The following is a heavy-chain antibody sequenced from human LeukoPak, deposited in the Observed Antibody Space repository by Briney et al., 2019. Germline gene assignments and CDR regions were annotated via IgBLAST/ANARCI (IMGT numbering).Heavy chain of an antibody. Sequence: GGSLRLSCAAAGFTFSSYRMNWVRQAPGKGLEWVANIKQDGSEKYYVDSVKGRFTISRDNAKNSLYLQMNSLRAEDTAVYYCARESYGAPNNWGQGTLVTVSS. CDR3: ARESYGAPNN. D-gene: IGHD1-26*01. CDR1: GFTFSSYR. V-gene: IGHV3-7*05. J-gene: IGHJ4*02. CDR2: IKQDGSEK.